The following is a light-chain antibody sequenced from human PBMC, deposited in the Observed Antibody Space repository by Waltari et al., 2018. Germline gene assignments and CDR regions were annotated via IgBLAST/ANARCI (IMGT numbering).Light chain of an antibody. CDR2: DAS. V-gene: IGKV3-20*01. J-gene: IGKJ1*01. CDR1: QSVGRY. CDR3: QHYVRLPVT. Sequence: EIVLTQSPGTLSLSPGEIATLSCGASQSVGRYLAWYQQKPGRAPRLLLYDASSRATGIPDRFSGSGFGTDFSLTISRLEPEDFAVYYCQHYVRLPVTFGQGTKVEIK.